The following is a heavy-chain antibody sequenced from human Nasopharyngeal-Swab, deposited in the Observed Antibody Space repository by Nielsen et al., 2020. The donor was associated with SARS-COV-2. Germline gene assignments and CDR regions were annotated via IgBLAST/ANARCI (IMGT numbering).Heavy chain of an antibody. CDR1: GFTFSTYW. D-gene: IGHD6-13*01. CDR2: IKKDGSEK. V-gene: IGHV3-7*03. CDR3: ARDPYSSSWFDY. Sequence: GGSLRLSCGASGFTFSTYWMSWVRQTPGKGLEWVANIKKDGSEKYYVDSVKGRFTISRDNAKNSLYLQMNSLRVEDTAVYYCARDPYSSSWFDYWGQGTLVTVSS. J-gene: IGHJ4*02.